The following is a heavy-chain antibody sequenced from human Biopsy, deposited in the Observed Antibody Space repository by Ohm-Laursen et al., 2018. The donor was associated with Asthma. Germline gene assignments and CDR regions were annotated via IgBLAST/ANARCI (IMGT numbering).Heavy chain of an antibody. Sequence: LSLTCAASGFTFGDYWMSWVRQVPGKGLEWVANIKHDGTEKNHVDSLKGRFTISRDNAKNSLYLQMNSLRAEDTAVYYCAITFHFWSPYHAEHYQLWGQGTLVTVSS. J-gene: IGHJ1*01. V-gene: IGHV3-7*01. CDR1: GFTFGDYW. CDR3: AITFHFWSPYHAEHYQL. CDR2: IKHDGTEK. D-gene: IGHD3-3*02.